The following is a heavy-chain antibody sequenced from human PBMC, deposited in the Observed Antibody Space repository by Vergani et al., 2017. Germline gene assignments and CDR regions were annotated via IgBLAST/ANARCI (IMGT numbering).Heavy chain of an antibody. D-gene: IGHD3-10*01. J-gene: IGHJ6*03. CDR3: ARDKLHYYSSGSYYSRGAGYMDV. Sequence: QVQLVESGGGVVQPGRSLRLSCAASGFTFSSYGMHWVRQAPGKGLEWVAVIWYDGSNKYYADSVKGRFTISRDNSKNTLYLQMNSLRAEDTAVYYCARDKLHYYSSGSYYSRGAGYMDVWGKGTTVTVSS. CDR2: IWYDGSNK. CDR1: GFTFSSYG. V-gene: IGHV3-33*01.